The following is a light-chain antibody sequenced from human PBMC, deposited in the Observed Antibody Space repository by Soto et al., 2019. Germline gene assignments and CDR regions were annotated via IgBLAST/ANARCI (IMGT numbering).Light chain of an antibody. CDR1: QSVNDK. J-gene: IGKJ4*01. V-gene: IGKV3-20*01. CDR2: DAS. Sequence: EVVMTQSPATLSVSPGERATLSFRASQSVNDKVAWFQQKPGQAPRLLIYDASSRATGIPDRFSGGGSGTDFTLTISRLEPEDFAVYYCQQFSSYPLTFGGGTKV. CDR3: QQFSSYPLT.